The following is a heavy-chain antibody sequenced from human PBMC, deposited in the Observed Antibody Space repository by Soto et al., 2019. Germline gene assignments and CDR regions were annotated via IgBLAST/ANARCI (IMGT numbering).Heavy chain of an antibody. J-gene: IGHJ4*02. CDR2: IIPIFGTA. V-gene: IGHV1-69*06. CDR1: GGTFSSYA. CDR3: GVSDYFWTGGDY. D-gene: IGHD3-3*01. Sequence: QVQLVQSGAEVKKPGSSVKVSCKASGGTFSSYAISWVRQAPGQGLEWMGGIIPIFGTANYAQKFQGRVTITADKPTSTANRERSSLSWEDRAVYYGGVSDYFWTGGDYGGQGTLVTVSS.